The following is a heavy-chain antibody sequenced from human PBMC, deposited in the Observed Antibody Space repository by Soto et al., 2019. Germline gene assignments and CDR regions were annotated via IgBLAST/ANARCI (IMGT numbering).Heavy chain of an antibody. CDR2: ISSSSSTI. J-gene: IGHJ4*02. V-gene: IGHV3-48*01. D-gene: IGHD2-2*01. Sequence: GGALRLSCGASGFTLSSYSMNWGRQAPGNGRQWVSYISSSSSTIYYADSVKGRFTISRDNAKNSLYLQMNSLRAEDTAVYYCARGKYQLLFRFDYFDYWGQGTLVTVSS. CDR3: ARGKYQLLFRFDYFDY. CDR1: GFTLSSYS.